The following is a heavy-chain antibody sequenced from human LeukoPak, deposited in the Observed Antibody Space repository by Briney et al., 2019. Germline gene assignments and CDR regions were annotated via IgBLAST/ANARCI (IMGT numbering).Heavy chain of an antibody. CDR3: ARVLRHFDWSPFDY. CDR1: GFTFDDYA. J-gene: IGHJ4*02. Sequence: AGGSLRLSCAASGFTFDDYAMSWVRQGPGKGLEWVSGISWIGSSTGHADSVKGRFTISRDNARNSLYLQMNSLRAEDTAFYYCARVLRHFDWSPFDYLSQGILVTVSS. CDR2: ISWIGSST. V-gene: IGHV3-20*04. D-gene: IGHD3-9*01.